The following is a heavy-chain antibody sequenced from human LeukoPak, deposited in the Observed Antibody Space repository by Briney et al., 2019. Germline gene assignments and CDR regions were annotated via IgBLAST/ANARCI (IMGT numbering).Heavy chain of an antibody. J-gene: IGHJ4*02. CDR2: ISSSGSTI. V-gene: IGHV3-11*01. CDR1: GFTFSNYY. D-gene: IGHD1-7*01. CDR3: ARGSGTTLLGIDY. Sequence: PGGSLRLSCAASGFTFSNYYMSWIRQAPGKGLERVSYISSSGSTIYYADSVKGRFTITRDNAKNSLYLQMNSLRAEDTAVYYCARGSGTTLLGIDYWGQGTLVTVSS.